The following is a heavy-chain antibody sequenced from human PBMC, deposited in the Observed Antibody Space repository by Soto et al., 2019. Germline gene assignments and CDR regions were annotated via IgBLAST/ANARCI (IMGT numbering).Heavy chain of an antibody. CDR2: ISWNSGSI. CDR1: GFTFDDYA. V-gene: IGHV3-9*01. J-gene: IGHJ6*03. CDR3: AKAQYYDFWSGYPPPYYYYMDV. Sequence: GGSLRLSCAASGFTFDDYAMHWVRQAPGKGLEWVSGISWNSGSIGYADSVKGRFTISRDNAKNSLYLQMNSLRAEDTALYYCAKAQYYDFWSGYPPPYYYYMDVWGKGTTVTVSS. D-gene: IGHD3-3*01.